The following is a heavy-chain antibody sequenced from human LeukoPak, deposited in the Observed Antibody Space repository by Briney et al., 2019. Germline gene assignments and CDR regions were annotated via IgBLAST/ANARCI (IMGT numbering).Heavy chain of an antibody. CDR2: ISSRSSNI. Sequence: GGSLRLSCAASGFDFSTYSMNWVRQAPGKGLEWVSHISSRSSNIYYADSVKGRFTISRDTANNSLYLQMHSLRAEDTAVYYCARGYSTSSYSHYYYYMDVWGTGTTVTVSS. CDR3: ARGYSTSSYSHYYYYMDV. V-gene: IGHV3-48*01. D-gene: IGHD6-6*01. CDR1: GFDFSTYS. J-gene: IGHJ6*03.